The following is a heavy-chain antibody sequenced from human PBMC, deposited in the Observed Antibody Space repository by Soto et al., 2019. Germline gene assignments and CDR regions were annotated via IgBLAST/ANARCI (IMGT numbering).Heavy chain of an antibody. CDR3: AKPLGYYYDSSGSQNWFDP. V-gene: IGHV3-30*18. D-gene: IGHD3-22*01. Sequence: QVQLAESGGGVVQPGRSLRLSCAASGFTFSSHGMHWVRQAPGKGLEWVAVISYDGSNKYYADSVKGRFTISRDKSKNTLYLQMNSLRAEDTAVYYCAKPLGYYYDSSGSQNWFDPWGQGTLVTVSS. J-gene: IGHJ5*02. CDR2: ISYDGSNK. CDR1: GFTFSSHG.